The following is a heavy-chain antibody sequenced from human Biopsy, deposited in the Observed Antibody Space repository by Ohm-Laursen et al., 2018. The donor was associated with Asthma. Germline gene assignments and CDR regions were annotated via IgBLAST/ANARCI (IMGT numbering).Heavy chain of an antibody. CDR1: GGSMSSSSYS. CDR2: ISYTGNT. CDR3: ARHWNWGSFFDY. J-gene: IGHJ4*02. V-gene: IGHV4-39*01. Sequence: SETLSLTCTVSGGSMSSSSYSWGWIRQPPGKGLEWIGSISYTGNTDIPSLRSRVTLSVDTSKNNFSLKLTSATAADTAVFYCARHWNWGSFFDYWGQGTLVTVSA. D-gene: IGHD7-27*01.